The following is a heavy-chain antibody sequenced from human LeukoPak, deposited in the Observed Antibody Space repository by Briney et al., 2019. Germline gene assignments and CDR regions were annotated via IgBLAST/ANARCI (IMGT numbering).Heavy chain of an antibody. Sequence: GRSLRLSCAASGFTFSSYDMHWVRQAPGKGLEWVAVISYDGSNKYYADSVKGRFTISRDNSKNTLYLQMNSLRAEDTAVYYCAKDSSSSLYYFDYWGQGTLVTVSS. J-gene: IGHJ4*02. CDR2: ISYDGSNK. D-gene: IGHD6-13*01. V-gene: IGHV3-30*18. CDR3: AKDSSSSLYYFDY. CDR1: GFTFSSYD.